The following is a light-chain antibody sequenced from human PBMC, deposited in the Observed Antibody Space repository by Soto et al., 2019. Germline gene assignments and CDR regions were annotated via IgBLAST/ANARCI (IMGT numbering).Light chain of an antibody. CDR3: QQRSNWPPVT. J-gene: IGKJ4*01. CDR1: QSVKTS. V-gene: IGKV3-11*01. CDR2: DAS. Sequence: EILLPQSPGVLSLSPGQRATLTCRASQSVKTSLAWYQQKPGQPPRLLIYDASNRATGIPARFSGSGSGTEFSPTISSLEPEDDAVYFCQQRSNWPPVTFGGGTKVQI.